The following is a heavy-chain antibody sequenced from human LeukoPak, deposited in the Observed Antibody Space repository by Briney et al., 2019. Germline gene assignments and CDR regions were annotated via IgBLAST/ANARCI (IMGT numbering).Heavy chain of an antibody. CDR1: GFTFSSYA. Sequence: GGSLRLSCAASGFTFSSYAMSWVRQAPGKGLEWVSAISGSGGSTYYADSVKGRFTISRDNSKKTLYLQMNSLRAEDTAVYYCAKDVLMVYASYFDYWGQGTLVTVSS. V-gene: IGHV3-23*01. CDR2: ISGSGGST. J-gene: IGHJ4*02. CDR3: AKDVLMVYASYFDY. D-gene: IGHD2-8*01.